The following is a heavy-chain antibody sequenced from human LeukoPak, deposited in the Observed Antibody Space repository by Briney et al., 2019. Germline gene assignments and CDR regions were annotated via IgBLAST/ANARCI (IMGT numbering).Heavy chain of an antibody. V-gene: IGHV3-21*01. CDR1: GFTFSSYS. CDR2: ISSTSSYI. J-gene: IGHJ6*03. CDR3: ARVVGYYYYMDV. Sequence: PGGSLRLSCAASGFTFSSYSMNWVRQAPGEGLEWVSSISSTSSYIYYADSVKGRFTISRDNTKNSLYLQMDSLRAEDTAVYYCARVVGYYYYMDVWGKGTTVTVSS. D-gene: IGHD1-26*01.